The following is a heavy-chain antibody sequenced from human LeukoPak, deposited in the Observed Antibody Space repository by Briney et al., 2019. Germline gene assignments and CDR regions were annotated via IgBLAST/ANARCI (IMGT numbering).Heavy chain of an antibody. CDR1: GGTISSGSYY. CDR3: ASTHSSGWSGSYWYFDL. CDR2: IYTSGST. D-gene: IGHD6-19*01. V-gene: IGHV4-61*02. Sequence: SETLSLTCTVSGGTISSGSYYWSWIRQPAGKGLEWIGRIYTSGSTNYNPSLKSRVTISVDTSKNQFSLKLSSVTAADTAVYSCASTHSSGWSGSYWYFDLWGRGTLVTVSS. J-gene: IGHJ2*01.